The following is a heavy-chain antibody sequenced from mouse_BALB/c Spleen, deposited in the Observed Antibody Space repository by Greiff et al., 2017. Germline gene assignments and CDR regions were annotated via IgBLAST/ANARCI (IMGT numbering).Heavy chain of an antibody. D-gene: IGHD4-1*02. V-gene: IGHV1-54*01. CDR3: ATSTGKAMDY. CDR2: INPGSGGT. Sequence: VQLVESGAELVRPGTSVKVSCKASGYAFTNYLIEWVKQRPGQGLEWIGVINPGSGGTNYNEKFKGKATLTADKSSSTAYMQLSSLTSDYSAVYFCATSTGKAMDYWGQGTSVTVSS. J-gene: IGHJ4*01. CDR1: GYAFTNYL.